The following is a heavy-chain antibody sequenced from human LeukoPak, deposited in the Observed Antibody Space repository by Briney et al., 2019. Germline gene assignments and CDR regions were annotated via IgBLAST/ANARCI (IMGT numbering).Heavy chain of an antibody. Sequence: GGSLRLSCAASGFTFSSYWMHWVRQAPGKGLVWVSRINSDGSSTSYADSVKGRFTISRDNAKNTLYLQMNSLRAEDTAVYYCARAVGATGDAFDTWGQGTMVTVSS. D-gene: IGHD1-26*01. CDR1: GFTFSSYW. CDR2: INSDGSST. V-gene: IGHV3-74*01. CDR3: ARAVGATGDAFDT. J-gene: IGHJ3*02.